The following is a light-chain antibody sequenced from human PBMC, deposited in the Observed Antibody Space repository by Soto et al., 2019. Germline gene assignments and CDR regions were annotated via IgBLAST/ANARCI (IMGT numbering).Light chain of an antibody. CDR1: QSVSGY. V-gene: IGKV3-20*01. CDR3: QQYGPSPPIT. J-gene: IGKJ5*01. CDR2: AAS. Sequence: EIVLTQSPATLSLSPGDTATLSCRASQSVSGYIGWYQQKPGQAPRLLIYAASSRAAGIPDRFSGSGSGTDFTLTISRLEPEDFAVYYCQQYGPSPPITFGQGTRLEIK.